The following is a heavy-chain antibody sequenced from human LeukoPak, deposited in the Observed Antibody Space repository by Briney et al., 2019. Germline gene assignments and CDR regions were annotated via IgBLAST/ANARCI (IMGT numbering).Heavy chain of an antibody. CDR2: ISTSGSTI. V-gene: IGHV3-48*03. CDR3: ARNIPGDFSGSPNWFDS. Sequence: GGSLRLSCAASGFTFTSYEMNWVRQAPGKGLEWVSYISTSGSTISYADSVKGLFTISRDNAKNSLFLQMNSLRAEDTAVYYCARNIPGDFSGSPNWFDSWGQGSLVTVSS. CDR1: GFTFTSYE. D-gene: IGHD3-10*01. J-gene: IGHJ5*01.